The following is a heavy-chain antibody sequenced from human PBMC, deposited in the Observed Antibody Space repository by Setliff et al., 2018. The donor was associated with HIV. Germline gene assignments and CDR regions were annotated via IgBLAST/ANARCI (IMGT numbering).Heavy chain of an antibody. Sequence: PSETLSLTCSVSGGSISSGGYYWSWIRQHPGKGLEGIGYIYYSGSTYHNPSLKSRVTISFDTSKNQFSLKLSFVTAADTAVYYCARHLKGWLQGDFWGQGTLVTVSS. CDR2: IYYSGST. CDR3: ARHLKGWLQGDF. CDR1: GGSISSGGYY. J-gene: IGHJ4*02. D-gene: IGHD5-12*01. V-gene: IGHV4-31*03.